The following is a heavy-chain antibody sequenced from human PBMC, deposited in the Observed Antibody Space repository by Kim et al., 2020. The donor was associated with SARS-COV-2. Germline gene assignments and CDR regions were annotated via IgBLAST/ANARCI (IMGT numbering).Heavy chain of an antibody. D-gene: IGHD3-22*01. CDR1: GGSISSSTYY. Sequence: SETLSLTCNVSGGSISSSTYYWGWVRRPPGKGLEWIGSVYYTGSTYYNPSLKSRVTISVDTSENQFSLELSPVTAADTAVYFCAGDTSGYYYFDFLGQG. V-gene: IGHV4-39*01. CDR2: VYYTGST. CDR3: AGDTSGYYYFDF. J-gene: IGHJ4*02.